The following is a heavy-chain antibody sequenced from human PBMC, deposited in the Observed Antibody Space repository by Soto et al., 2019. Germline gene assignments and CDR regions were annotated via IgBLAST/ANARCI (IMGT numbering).Heavy chain of an antibody. CDR3: VRSVPAATWQYSGMDV. CDR1: GDSVSSSSC. CDR2: IYHSGTF. D-gene: IGHD2-2*01. Sequence: QVRLQESGPGLVEPSGTLSLTCAVSGDSVSSSSCWSWVRQAPGKGLEWIGEIYHSGTFNYNPSLARRGSVSVDKSRNQLSLNLKSVTAADTAVYYCVRSVPAATWQYSGMDVWGQGTTVTVSS. V-gene: IGHV4-4*02. J-gene: IGHJ6*02.